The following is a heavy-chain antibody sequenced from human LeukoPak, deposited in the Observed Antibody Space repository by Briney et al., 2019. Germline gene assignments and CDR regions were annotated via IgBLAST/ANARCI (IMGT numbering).Heavy chain of an antibody. J-gene: IGHJ4*02. D-gene: IGHD5-12*01. V-gene: IGHV3-23*01. CDR3: AKYSGYERIFDY. Sequence: PGGSLRLSCAASGFTFSSYAMSWVRQAPGKGLEWVSAISGSGGSTYYADYVEGRFTISRDNSKNTLYLQMNSLRAEDTAVYYCAKYSGYERIFDYWGQGTLGSVSS. CDR1: GFTFSSYA. CDR2: ISGSGGST.